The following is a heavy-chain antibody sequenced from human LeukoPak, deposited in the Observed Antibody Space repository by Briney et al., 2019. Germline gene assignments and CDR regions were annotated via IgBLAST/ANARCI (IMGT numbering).Heavy chain of an antibody. CDR1: GGSISSGVYY. CDR2: IYYSGST. D-gene: IGHD6-19*01. J-gene: IGHJ6*02. V-gene: IGHV4-31*03. Sequence: SETLSLTCTLAGGSISSGVYYWTWIRQHPGRGLEWIGYIYYSGSTYYNPSLKSRVSISVDTSKNQFSLKVSSVTAADTAVYYCARDVKSSGYNYYGMDVWGQGTTVTVSS. CDR3: ARDVKSSGYNYYGMDV.